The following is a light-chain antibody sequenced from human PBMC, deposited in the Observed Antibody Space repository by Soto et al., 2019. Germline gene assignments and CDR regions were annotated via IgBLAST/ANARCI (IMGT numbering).Light chain of an antibody. V-gene: IGLV1-40*01. Sequence: QAVVTQPPSVSGSPGQRVTISCTGSSSNIGAGYDVHWYQQLPGTAPKLLIYGNSNRPSGVPDRFSGSKSGTSASLAITGLQAEDEADYYCQSCDSTVVFGGGTKLTVL. CDR3: QSCDSTVV. J-gene: IGLJ2*01. CDR1: SSNIGAGYD. CDR2: GNS.